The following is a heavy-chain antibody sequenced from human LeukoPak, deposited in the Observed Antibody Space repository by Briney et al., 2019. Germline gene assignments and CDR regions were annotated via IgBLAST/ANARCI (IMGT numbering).Heavy chain of an antibody. CDR2: INPNSGDT. CDR1: GYTFTDYY. V-gene: IGHV1-2*02. J-gene: IGHJ4*02. Sequence: ASVKVSCKASGYTFTDYYLHWVRQAPGQGFEWMGWINPNSGDTNYAQKFQGRVTMTRDTSISTAHMEMSRLRSDDTAVYYCARANFLYCSSTTCLFDYWGQGALVTVSS. CDR3: ARANFLYCSSTTCLFDY. D-gene: IGHD2-2*01.